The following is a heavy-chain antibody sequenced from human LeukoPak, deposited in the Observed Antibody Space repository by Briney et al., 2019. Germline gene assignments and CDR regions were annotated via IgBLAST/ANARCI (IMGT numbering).Heavy chain of an antibody. CDR3: ARDLIKYYDILTGYYSLGY. J-gene: IGHJ4*02. CDR1: GGTFSSYA. D-gene: IGHD3-9*01. V-gene: IGHV1-69*13. Sequence: GASVKVSCKAPGGTFSSYAISWVRQAPGQGLEWMGGIIPIFGTANYAQKFQGRVTITADESTSTAYMELSSLRSEDTAVYYCARDLIKYYDILTGYYSLGYWGQGTLVTVSS. CDR2: IIPIFGTA.